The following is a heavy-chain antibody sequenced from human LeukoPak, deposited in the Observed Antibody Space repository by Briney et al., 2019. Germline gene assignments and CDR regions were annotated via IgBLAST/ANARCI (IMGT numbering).Heavy chain of an antibody. V-gene: IGHV4-39*01. CDR3: ASRRTYYYDSSGYKKIDY. J-gene: IGHJ4*02. CDR1: GGSVSSSSYY. CDR2: IYYSGST. D-gene: IGHD3-22*01. Sequence: SETLSLTCTVSGGSVSSSSYYWGWIRQPPGKGLEWIGSIYYSGSTYYNPSLKSRVTISVDTSKNQFSLKLSSVTAADTVVYYCASRRTYYYDSSGYKKIDYWGQGTLVTVSS.